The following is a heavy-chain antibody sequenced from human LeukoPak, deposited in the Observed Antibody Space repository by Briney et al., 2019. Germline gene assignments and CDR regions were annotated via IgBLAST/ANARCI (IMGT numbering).Heavy chain of an antibody. Sequence: GSLRLSCAASGFTFSRYAMHWVRQAPGKGLEWVAVTSPDGNEKYYADSVKGRFTISRDNSKNTVFLQMNSLSTEDTAVYSCFTGSAYYYDSWGQGTLVTGSS. V-gene: IGHV3-30*01. J-gene: IGHJ5*01. CDR3: FTGSAYYYDS. CDR2: TSPDGNEK. D-gene: IGHD3-22*01. CDR1: GFTFSRYA.